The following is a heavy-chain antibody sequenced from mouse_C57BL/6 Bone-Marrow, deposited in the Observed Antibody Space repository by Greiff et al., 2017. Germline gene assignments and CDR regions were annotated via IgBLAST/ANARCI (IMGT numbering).Heavy chain of an antibody. CDR3: VRHLGTTVVATGAMDY. J-gene: IGHJ4*01. CDR1: GFSFNTYA. Sequence: EVKVVESGGGLVQPKGSLKLSCAASGFSFNTYAMNWVRQAPGKGLEWVARIRSKSNNYATYYADSVKDRFTISRDDSESMLYLQMNNLKTEDTAMYYCVRHLGTTVVATGAMDYWGQGTSVTVSS. V-gene: IGHV10-1*01. D-gene: IGHD1-1*01. CDR2: IRSKSNNYAT.